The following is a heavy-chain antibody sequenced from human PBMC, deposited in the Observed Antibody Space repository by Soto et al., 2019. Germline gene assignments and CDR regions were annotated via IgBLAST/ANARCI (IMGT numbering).Heavy chain of an antibody. D-gene: IGHD3-22*01. CDR1: GGSISSSSYY. V-gene: IGHV4-39*01. CDR3: AGVDYYHISCYYFYYYAIDV. J-gene: IGHJ6*02. CDR2: VYYGGST. Sequence: SETLSLTCTVSGGSISSSSYYWGWIRQPPGKGLEWIGNVYYGGSTYYNPSLKSRVTISVETSKSQFSLKLSSVTAADTAVYYCAGVDYYHISCYYFYYYAIDVRALRTTLPISS.